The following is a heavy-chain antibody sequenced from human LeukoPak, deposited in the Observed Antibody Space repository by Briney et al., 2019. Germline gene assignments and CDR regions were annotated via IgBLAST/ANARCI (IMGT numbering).Heavy chain of an antibody. CDR3: ARHYGP. CDR1: GGSISGSSYY. V-gene: IGHV4-39*01. J-gene: IGHJ4*02. D-gene: IGHD3-10*01. Sequence: SETLSLTCTVSGGSISGSSYYWGWIRQPPGKGLEWIGSIYYSGSTYYNPSLKSRVTISVDTSKNQFSLKLNSVTATDTAVYYRARHYGPWGQGTLVTVSS. CDR2: IYYSGST.